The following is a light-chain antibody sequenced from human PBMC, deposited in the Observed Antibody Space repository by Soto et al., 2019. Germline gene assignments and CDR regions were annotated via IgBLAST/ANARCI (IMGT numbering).Light chain of an antibody. CDR1: QSVSSN. Sequence: EIVMTHSPATLSVCPWEIATLSCRASQSVSSNLAWYQQKPGQAPRLLIYGAFIRATGIPDRFSGRGSGTEFTLTISSLQSEDSAVYYCQQYNNRPPTWTFGQGTKVDIK. J-gene: IGKJ1*01. V-gene: IGKV3-15*01. CDR2: GAF. CDR3: QQYNNRPPTWT.